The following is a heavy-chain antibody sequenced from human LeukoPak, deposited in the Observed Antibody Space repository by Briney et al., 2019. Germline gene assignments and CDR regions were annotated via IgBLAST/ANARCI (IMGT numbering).Heavy chain of an antibody. D-gene: IGHD6-13*01. J-gene: IGHJ4*02. CDR1: GFAFSSYA. Sequence: GGSLRLSCAASGFAFSSYAMHWVRQAPGKGLEWVAVISYDGSNKYYADSVKGRFTISRDNSKNTLYLQMNSLRAEDTAVYYCARGRRGSSSWYYFDYWGQGTLVTVSS. V-gene: IGHV3-30-3*01. CDR3: ARGRRGSSSWYYFDY. CDR2: ISYDGSNK.